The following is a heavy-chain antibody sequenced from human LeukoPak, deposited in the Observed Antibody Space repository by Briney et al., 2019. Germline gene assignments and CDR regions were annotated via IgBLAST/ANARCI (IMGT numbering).Heavy chain of an antibody. CDR1: GFTFSSYS. CDR2: ISSSSSYI. D-gene: IGHD2-2*01. CDR3: ARGETSWTLPNDY. V-gene: IGHV3-21*01. J-gene: IGHJ4*02. Sequence: PGGSLRLSCAAPGFTFSSYSMNWVRQAPGKGLEWVSSISSSSSYIYYADSVKGRFTISRDNAKNSLYLQMNSLRAEDTAVYYCARGETSWTLPNDYWGQGTLATVS.